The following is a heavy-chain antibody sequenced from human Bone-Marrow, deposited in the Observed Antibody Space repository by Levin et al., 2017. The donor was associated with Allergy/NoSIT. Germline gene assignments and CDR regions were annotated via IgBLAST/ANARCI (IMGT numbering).Heavy chain of an antibody. CDR1: GYTFNFYA. J-gene: IGHJ3*02. CDR2: IRVSNGNT. CDR3: ARDRSTAYVDGFDI. D-gene: IGHD2/OR15-2a*01. Sequence: GESLKISCKASGYTFNFYAINWVRQAPGQGLEWMGWIRVSNGNTNYAQKVQGRVTMTTDTSTTTAYMELRSLRPDDTAVYYCARDRSTAYVDGFDIWGQGTMVTVSS. V-gene: IGHV1-18*01.